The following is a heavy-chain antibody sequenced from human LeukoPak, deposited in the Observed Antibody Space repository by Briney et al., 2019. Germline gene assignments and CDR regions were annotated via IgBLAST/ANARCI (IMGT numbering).Heavy chain of an antibody. V-gene: IGHV1-69*04. J-gene: IGHJ4*02. CDR1: GGTFSSYA. Sequence: ASVKVSCKASGGTFSSYAISWVRQAPGQGLEWMGRIIPILGIANYAQKFRGRVTITADKSTSTAYMELSSLRSEDTAVYYCARDWDTMPPDYWGQGTLVTVSS. CDR2: IIPILGIA. D-gene: IGHD5-18*01. CDR3: ARDWDTMPPDY.